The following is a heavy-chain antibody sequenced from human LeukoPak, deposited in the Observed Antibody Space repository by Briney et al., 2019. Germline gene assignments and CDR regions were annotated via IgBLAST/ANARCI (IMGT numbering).Heavy chain of an antibody. V-gene: IGHV3-30*02. J-gene: IGHJ3*02. CDR2: IRYDGSNK. CDR1: GFTFSSYG. Sequence: GGSLRLSCAASGFTFSSYGMHWVRQAPGKGLEWVAFIRYDGSNKYYADSVKGRFTISRDNSKNTLYLQMNSLRAEDTAVYYCAKLGCSSTSCHHIWGQGTMVTVSS. CDR3: AKLGCSSTSCHHI. D-gene: IGHD2-2*01.